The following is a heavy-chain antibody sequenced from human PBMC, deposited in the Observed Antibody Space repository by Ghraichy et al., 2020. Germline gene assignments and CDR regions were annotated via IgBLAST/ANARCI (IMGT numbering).Heavy chain of an antibody. J-gene: IGHJ6*03. CDR2: INTYGNKV. V-gene: IGHV3-74*01. CDR3: AGASGDYGQYHMDV. Sequence: GGSLRLSCTASEFLFTSAWMNWVRQGPGKGLEWVSKINTYGNKVFYADVVKGRFVISRDNARNTVYLQMSSLRADDTGVYFCAGASGDYGQYHMDVWGKGTTV. CDR1: EFLFTSAW. D-gene: IGHD4-17*01.